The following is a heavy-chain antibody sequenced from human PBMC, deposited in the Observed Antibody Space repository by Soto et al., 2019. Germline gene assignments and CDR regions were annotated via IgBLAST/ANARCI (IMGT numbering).Heavy chain of an antibody. CDR3: AKNVRTYYYDSSGYYLDY. J-gene: IGHJ4*02. CDR1: GFTFSSYA. CDR2: ISGSGGST. V-gene: IGHV3-23*01. Sequence: PGGSLRLSCAASGFTFSSYAMSWVRQAPGKGLEWVSAISGSGGSTYYADSVKGRFTISRDNSKNTLYLQMNSLRAEDTAVYYCAKNVRTYYYDSSGYYLDYWGQGTLVTVSS. D-gene: IGHD3-22*01.